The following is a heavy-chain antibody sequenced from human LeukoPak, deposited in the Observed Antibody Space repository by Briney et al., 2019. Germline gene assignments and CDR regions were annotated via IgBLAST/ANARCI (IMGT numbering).Heavy chain of an antibody. J-gene: IGHJ4*02. CDR3: AKDGNNGWHHHY. CDR1: GFIVSTNY. V-gene: IGHV3-53*01. Sequence: PGGSLRLSCAASGFIVSTNYMSWVRQAPGKGLEWVSVIYSDGGTYYADSVKDRFTISRDNSKNTLYLQMNSLRAEDTAIYYCAKDGNNGWHHHYWGQGTQVTVSS. D-gene: IGHD1/OR15-1a*01. CDR2: IYSDGGT.